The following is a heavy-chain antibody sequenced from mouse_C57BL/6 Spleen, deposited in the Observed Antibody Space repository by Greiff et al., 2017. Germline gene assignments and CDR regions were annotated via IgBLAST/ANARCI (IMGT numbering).Heavy chain of an antibody. J-gene: IGHJ4*01. CDR2: LYPGSGST. CDR3: ARDSSGFHYYAMDY. V-gene: IGHV1-55*01. CDR1: GYTFTSYW. D-gene: IGHD3-2*02. Sequence: QVQLKQPGAELVKPGASVKMSCKASGYTFTSYWITWVKQRPGQGLEWIGDLYPGSGSTNYNEKFKSKATLTVDTSSSTAYMQLSSRTSEDSAVDYGARDSSGFHYYAMDYWGQGTSVTVSS.